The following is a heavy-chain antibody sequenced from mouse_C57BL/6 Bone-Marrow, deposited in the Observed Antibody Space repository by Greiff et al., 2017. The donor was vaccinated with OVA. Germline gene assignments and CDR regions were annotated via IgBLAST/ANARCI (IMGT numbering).Heavy chain of an antibody. V-gene: IGHV14-4*01. Sequence: VQLKESGAELVRPGASVKLSCTASGFNIKDDYMHWVKQRPEQGLEWIGWIDPENGDTEYASKFQGKATITADTSSNTAYLQLSSLTSEDTAVYYCTTSYYYGSSYYAMDYWGQGTSVTVSS. CDR3: TTSYYYGSSYYAMDY. D-gene: IGHD1-1*01. CDR1: GFNIKDDY. J-gene: IGHJ4*01. CDR2: IDPENGDT.